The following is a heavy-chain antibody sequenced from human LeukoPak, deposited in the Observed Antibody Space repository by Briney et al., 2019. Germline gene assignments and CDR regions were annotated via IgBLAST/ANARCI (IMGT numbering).Heavy chain of an antibody. CDR1: GGSISSYY. Sequence: SETLSLTCTVSGGSISSYYWSWIRQPPGKGLEWIGYIYYSGSTNYNPSLKSRVTISVDTSKNQFSLKLSSVTAADTAVYYCARGTVTTKVLAYFDYWGQGTLVTVSS. V-gene: IGHV4-59*01. D-gene: IGHD4-17*01. J-gene: IGHJ4*02. CDR2: IYYSGST. CDR3: ARGTVTTKVLAYFDY.